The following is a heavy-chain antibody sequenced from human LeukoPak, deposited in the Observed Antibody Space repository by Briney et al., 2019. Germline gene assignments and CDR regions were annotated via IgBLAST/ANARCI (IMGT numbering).Heavy chain of an antibody. Sequence: PGGSLRLSCAASGFTFNNYAMSWVRQAPGKGLEWVATISGSGDATYYADSVKGRFTISRDNSKSTLYLRMISLRAEDTAVYYCAKTRPQERTLLRGFDYWGQGTLVTVSS. CDR3: AKTRPQERTLLRGFDY. V-gene: IGHV3-23*01. D-gene: IGHD1-1*01. CDR2: ISGSGDAT. CDR1: GFTFNNYA. J-gene: IGHJ4*02.